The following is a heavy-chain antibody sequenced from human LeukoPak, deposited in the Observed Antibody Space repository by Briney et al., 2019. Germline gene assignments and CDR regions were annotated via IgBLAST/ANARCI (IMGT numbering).Heavy chain of an antibody. D-gene: IGHD2-15*01. J-gene: IGHJ5*02. CDR2: ITSSGYYT. CDR3: ARVSKAANPTSDSPWFDP. CDR1: GFTFSSYA. V-gene: IGHV3-11*05. Sequence: KSGGSLRLSCAASGFTFSSYAMTWIRQAPGKGLEWVSYITSSGYYTNYGDSVKGRFTMSRDNAKKSLYLQMDSLRAEDTAVYYCARVSKAANPTSDSPWFDPWGQGTLVTVSS.